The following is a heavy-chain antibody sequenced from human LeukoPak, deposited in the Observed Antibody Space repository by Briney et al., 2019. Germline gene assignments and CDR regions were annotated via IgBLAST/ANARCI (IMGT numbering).Heavy chain of an antibody. V-gene: IGHV3-66*01. CDR2: IYSGGST. J-gene: IGHJ4*02. D-gene: IGHD2-2*01. CDR3: ARGDIVVVPAAD. Sequence: GGSLRLSCAASGFTVSSNYMSWVRQAPGKGLEWVSVIYSGGSTYYADSVKGRFTISRDNSKNTLYLQMNSLRAGDTAVYYCARGDIVVVPAADWGQGTLVTVSS. CDR1: GFTVSSNY.